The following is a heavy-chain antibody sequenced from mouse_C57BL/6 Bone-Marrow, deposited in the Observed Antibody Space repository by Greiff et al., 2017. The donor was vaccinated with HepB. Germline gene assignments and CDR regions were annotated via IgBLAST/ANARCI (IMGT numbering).Heavy chain of an antibody. Sequence: EVKLMESGGDLVKPGGSLKLSCAASGFTFSSYGMSWVRQTPDKRLEWVATISSGGSYTYYPDSVKGRFTISRDNAKNTLYLQMSSLKSEDTAMYYCARHPCYYAMDYWGQGTSVTVSS. CDR3: ARHPCYYAMDY. CDR1: GFTFSSYG. J-gene: IGHJ4*01. CDR2: ISSGGSYT. V-gene: IGHV5-6*01.